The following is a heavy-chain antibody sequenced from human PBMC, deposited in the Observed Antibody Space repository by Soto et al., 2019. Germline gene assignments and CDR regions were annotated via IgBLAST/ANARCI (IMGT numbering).Heavy chain of an antibody. CDR1: GYIFTAYS. CDR3: AREETCSDGVCYSEYFQR. J-gene: IGHJ1*01. V-gene: IGHV1-46*01. Sequence: QVQLVQSGAEVKKPGASVKVSCKASGYIFTAYSMHWVRQAPGQGLEWMGVVNPSGGSTNYAQGFQGRITMTRDTSTSTVYMDLKFLTSDDTAVYYCAREETCSDGVCYSEYFQRWGQGTLVTVSS. CDR2: VNPSGGST. D-gene: IGHD2-15*01.